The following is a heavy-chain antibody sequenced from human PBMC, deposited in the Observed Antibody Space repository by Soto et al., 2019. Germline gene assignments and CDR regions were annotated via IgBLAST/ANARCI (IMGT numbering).Heavy chain of an antibody. V-gene: IGHV1-69*01. D-gene: IGHD5-18*01. CDR1: GGTFSSYA. CDR2: IIPIFGTA. Sequence: QVQLVQSGAEVKKPGSSVKVSCKASGGTFSSYAISWVRQAPGQGLEWMGGIIPIFGTANYAQKFQGRVTITVDEPTSRAYMELRSLRSEDTAVYYCARHPDTAMVTCWFDPWGQGTLVTVSS. CDR3: ARHPDTAMVTCWFDP. J-gene: IGHJ5*02.